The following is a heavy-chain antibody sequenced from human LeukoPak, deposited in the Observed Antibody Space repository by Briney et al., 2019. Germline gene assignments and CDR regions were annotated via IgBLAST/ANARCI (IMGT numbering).Heavy chain of an antibody. CDR3: ARDLYSSSWRHFDY. V-gene: IGHV4-38-2*02. J-gene: IGHJ4*02. CDR2: IYHSGST. CDR1: GYSISSGYY. D-gene: IGHD6-13*01. Sequence: NPSETLSLTFTVSGYSISSGYYWGWIRQPPGKGLEWIGSIYHSGSTYYNPSLKSRVTISVDTSKNQFSLKLSSVTAADTAVYYCARDLYSSSWRHFDYWGQGTLVTVSS.